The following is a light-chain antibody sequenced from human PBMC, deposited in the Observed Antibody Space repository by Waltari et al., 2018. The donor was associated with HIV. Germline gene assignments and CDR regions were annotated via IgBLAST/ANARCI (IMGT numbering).Light chain of an antibody. V-gene: IGLV3-21*02. CDR2: DDS. CDR1: NIGSKS. Sequence: SYVLTQPPSVSVAPGQTARITCGGNNIGSKSVHWYQPKPGQAPVLVVYDDSDRPSGIPERFSGSNAGNTATLTISRVEAVDEADDSCQVWDSSSAHQVFGTGTKVTVL. J-gene: IGLJ1*01. CDR3: QVWDSSSAHQV.